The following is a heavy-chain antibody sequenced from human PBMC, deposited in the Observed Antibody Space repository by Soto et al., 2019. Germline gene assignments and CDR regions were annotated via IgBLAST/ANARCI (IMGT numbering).Heavy chain of an antibody. J-gene: IGHJ5*02. D-gene: IGHD6-13*01. CDR2: IYYSGST. Sequence: PSGTLSLTCTVSGGSISSGDYYWSWIRQPPGKGLEWIGYIYYSGSTYYNPSLKSRVTISVDTSKNQFSLKLSSVTAADTAVYYCARERPDGSRLDPRGQGTLVTVSS. CDR1: GGSISSGDYY. V-gene: IGHV4-30-4*01. CDR3: ARERPDGSRLDP.